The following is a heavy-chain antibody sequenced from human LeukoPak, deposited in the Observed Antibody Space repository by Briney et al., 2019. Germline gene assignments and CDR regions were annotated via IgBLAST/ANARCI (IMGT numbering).Heavy chain of an antibody. CDR3: ARLGLPLYDFWSDYSEPQYYYMDV. CDR1: GGSISSSSYY. J-gene: IGHJ6*03. Sequence: SETLSLTCTVSGGSISSSSYYWGWIRQPPGKGLEWIGSIYYSGSTYYNPSLKSRVTISVDTSKYQFSLKLSSVTAADTAVYYCARLGLPLYDFWSDYSEPQYYYMDVWGKGTTVTVSS. V-gene: IGHV4-39*07. CDR2: IYYSGST. D-gene: IGHD3-3*01.